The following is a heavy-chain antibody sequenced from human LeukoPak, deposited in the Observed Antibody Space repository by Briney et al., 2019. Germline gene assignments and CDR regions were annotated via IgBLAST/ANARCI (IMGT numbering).Heavy chain of an antibody. CDR3: VRSLDY. CDR1: GFTFSSYA. CDR2: MSGSGGST. Sequence: PGGSLRLSCGASGFTFSSYAMSWVRQAPGKGLEWVSSMSGSGGSTYYADSVKGRFTISRDNSKNTVYLQMNRLRVEDTALYYCVRSLDYWGQGTLVTVSS. V-gene: IGHV3-23*01. J-gene: IGHJ4*02.